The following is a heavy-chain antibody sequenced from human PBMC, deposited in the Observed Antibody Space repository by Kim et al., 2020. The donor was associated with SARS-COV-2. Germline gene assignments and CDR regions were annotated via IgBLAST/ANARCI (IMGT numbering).Heavy chain of an antibody. Sequence: DAGKGRLTNSRDNSKNTLYPQMNSLRPEDTAVYYCARGGDSSSWLNWFDPWGQGTLVTVSS. CDR3: ARGGDSSSWLNWFDP. V-gene: IGHV3-30*01. J-gene: IGHJ5*02. D-gene: IGHD6-13*01.